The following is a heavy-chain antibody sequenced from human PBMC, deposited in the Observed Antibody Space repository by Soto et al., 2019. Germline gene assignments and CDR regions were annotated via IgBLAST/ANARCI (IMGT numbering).Heavy chain of an antibody. CDR2: ISYDGSNK. CDR3: AKDRDSSGWFSGYYYGVDV. V-gene: IGHV3-30*18. CDR1: GFTFSSYG. Sequence: QVQLVESGGGVVQPGRSLRLSCAASGFTFSSYGMHWVRQAPGKGLEWVALISYDGSNKYYADSVKGRFTISRDNSKNTLSLQVISLRPEDTAVYYCAKDRDSSGWFSGYYYGVDVLGQGTTVTVAS. D-gene: IGHD6-19*01. J-gene: IGHJ6*02.